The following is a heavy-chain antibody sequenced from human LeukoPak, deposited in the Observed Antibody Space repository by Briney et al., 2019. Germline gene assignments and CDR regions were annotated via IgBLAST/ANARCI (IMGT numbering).Heavy chain of an antibody. D-gene: IGHD3-10*01. J-gene: IGHJ4*02. V-gene: IGHV1-46*01. CDR1: GYTVTNYF. Sequence: ASVKVSCKASGYTVTNYFIHWVRQAPGQGLEWMGLINPVGGSATYSQKFQGRVTLTRDRSTNTPYMELSGLRADDTAVYYCARALGYNSESLWGQGTLVTVSS. CDR3: ARALGYNSESL. CDR2: INPVGGSA.